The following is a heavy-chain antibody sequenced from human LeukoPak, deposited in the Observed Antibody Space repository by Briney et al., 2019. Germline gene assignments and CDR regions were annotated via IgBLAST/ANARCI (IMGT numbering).Heavy chain of an antibody. V-gene: IGHV3-49*04. CDR2: IRIKAYSGTA. CDR1: GFTFGDYA. D-gene: IGHD3-9*01. J-gene: IGHJ4*02. CDR3: AGGGPHDILTGRSGYFAY. Sequence: TGGPLRLSCTASGFTFGDYAMSWVRQAPGKGLEGVSFIRIKAYSGTAEYAASVKGRFTISRDDSKSIAYLQMDSLKTEDTAVYYCAGGGPHDILTGRSGYFAYWGQGTLVTVSS.